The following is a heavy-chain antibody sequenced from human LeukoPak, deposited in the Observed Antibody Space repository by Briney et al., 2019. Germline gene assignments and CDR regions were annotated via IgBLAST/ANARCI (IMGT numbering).Heavy chain of an antibody. J-gene: IGHJ4*02. V-gene: IGHV4-59*01. D-gene: IGHD5-12*01. CDR2: ISYSGST. CDR1: GGSISSYY. Sequence: PSETLSLTCTVSGGSISSYYWSWIRQPPGKGLEWIGYISYSGSTNYNPSLKSRVTISVDTSKNQFSLKLSSVTAADTAVYYCARLSRGVDPDYWGQGTLVTVSS. CDR3: ARLSRGVDPDY.